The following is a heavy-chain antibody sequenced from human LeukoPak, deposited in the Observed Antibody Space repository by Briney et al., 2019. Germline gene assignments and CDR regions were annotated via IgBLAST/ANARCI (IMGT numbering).Heavy chain of an antibody. V-gene: IGHV4-39*01. CDR3: ARVTDGGSYVPYYFDY. CDR2: IYYSGST. CDR1: GGSISSSSYY. J-gene: IGHJ4*02. D-gene: IGHD1-26*01. Sequence: SETLSLTCTVSGGSISSSSYYWGWIRQPPGKGLEWIGSIYYSGSTYYNPSLKSRVTISVDTAKNQFSLKLSSVTAADTAVYYCARVTDGGSYVPYYFDYWGQGTLVTVSS.